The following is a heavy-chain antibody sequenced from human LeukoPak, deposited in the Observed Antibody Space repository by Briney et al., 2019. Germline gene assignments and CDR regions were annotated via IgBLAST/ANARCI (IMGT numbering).Heavy chain of an antibody. Sequence: ASVKVSCKASGGTFSSYAISWVRQAPGQGLEWMGRIIPILGIANYAQKFQGRVTITADKSTSTAYMELSSLRSEDTAVYYCASPATEYYYDSSGYYYGVFDIWGQGTMVTVSS. V-gene: IGHV1-69*04. CDR2: IIPILGIA. CDR3: ASPATEYYYDSSGYYYGVFDI. CDR1: GGTFSSYA. J-gene: IGHJ3*02. D-gene: IGHD3-22*01.